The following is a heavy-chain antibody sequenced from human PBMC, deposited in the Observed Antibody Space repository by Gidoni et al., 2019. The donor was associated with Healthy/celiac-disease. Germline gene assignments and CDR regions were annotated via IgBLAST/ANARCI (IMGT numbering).Heavy chain of an antibody. J-gene: IGHJ3*02. CDR1: GCSISSGSYY. CDR3: ARGDGGAFDI. D-gene: IGHD3-16*01. Sequence: VQLQESGPGLVKPSQTLSLTCPVSGCSISSGSYYWSWIRQPAGTGLEWIGRIYTSGSTNYNPSLKSRVTISVDTSKNQFSRKLSSVTAADTAVYYCARGDGGAFDIWGQGTMVTVSS. CDR2: IYTSGST. V-gene: IGHV4-61*02.